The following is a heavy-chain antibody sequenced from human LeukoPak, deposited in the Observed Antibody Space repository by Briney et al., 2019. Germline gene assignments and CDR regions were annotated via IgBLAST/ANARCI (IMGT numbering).Heavy chain of an antibody. Sequence: GGSLRLSCAASGFTFSSYWMHWVRQAPGKGLVWVSRINSDGSSTNYADSVKGRFTISRDNAKNTLYVQMNSLRAEDTAVYYRAARGYCSGTSCLLEYWGQGTLVTVSS. V-gene: IGHV3-74*01. D-gene: IGHD2-2*01. CDR2: INSDGSST. CDR3: AARGYCSGTSCLLEY. J-gene: IGHJ4*02. CDR1: GFTFSSYW.